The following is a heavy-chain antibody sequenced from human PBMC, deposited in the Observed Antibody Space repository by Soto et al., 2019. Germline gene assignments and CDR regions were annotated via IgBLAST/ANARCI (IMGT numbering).Heavy chain of an antibody. Sequence: KSSETLSLTCTVSGGSISSGGYYWSWIRQHPGKGLEWIGYIYYSGSTYYNPSLKSRVTISVDTSKNQFSLKLSSVTAADTAVYYCARGTIVVVPAAINVWGQGTTVTVSS. D-gene: IGHD2-2*02. CDR3: ARGTIVVVPAAINV. V-gene: IGHV4-31*03. CDR1: GGSISSGGYY. CDR2: IYYSGST. J-gene: IGHJ6*02.